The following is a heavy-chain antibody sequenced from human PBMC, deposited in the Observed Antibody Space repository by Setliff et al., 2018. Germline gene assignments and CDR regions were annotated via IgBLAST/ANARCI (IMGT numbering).Heavy chain of an antibody. CDR3: ARSSGPRVVLAADFDF. CDR1: GYTFTSYG. D-gene: IGHD3-16*01. V-gene: IGHV1-18*01. Sequence: GASVKVSCKSSGYTFTSYGINWVRQAPGQGLEWMGWISAYNGNINYAQKFQGRVTMTTDTYTSTANMELRSLRSDDTAVYYCARSSGPRVVLAADFDFWGQGTLVTVSS. CDR2: ISAYNGNI. J-gene: IGHJ4*02.